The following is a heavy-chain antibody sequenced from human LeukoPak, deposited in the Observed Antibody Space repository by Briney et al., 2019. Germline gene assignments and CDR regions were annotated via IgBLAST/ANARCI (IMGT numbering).Heavy chain of an antibody. J-gene: IGHJ4*02. Sequence: QTLSLTCGISGDSVSSNNAAWNWIRQSPSRGLEWLGRTYYRSKWYNDYAVSMKGRITINPDTSKNQFSLQLNSVTPEDTAVYYCARSADWDFDYWGQGTLVTVSS. V-gene: IGHV6-1*01. CDR3: ARSADWDFDY. CDR2: TYYRSKWYN. CDR1: GDSVSSNNAA. D-gene: IGHD3/OR15-3a*01.